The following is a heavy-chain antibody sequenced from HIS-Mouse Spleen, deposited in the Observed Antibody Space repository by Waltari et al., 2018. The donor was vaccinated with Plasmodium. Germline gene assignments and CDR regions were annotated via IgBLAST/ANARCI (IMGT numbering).Heavy chain of an antibody. J-gene: IGHJ4*02. D-gene: IGHD1-7*01. CDR1: GGSISSSSYY. CDR2: IYYSGGT. Sequence: QLQLQESGPGLVKPSETLSLTCTVSGGSISSSSYYWGWIRQPPGKGLGWIGSIYYSGGTYYNPSLKSRVTISVDTSKNQFSLKLSSVTAADTAVYYCARDRITGTSYFDYWGQGTLVTVSS. V-gene: IGHV4-39*07. CDR3: ARDRITGTSYFDY.